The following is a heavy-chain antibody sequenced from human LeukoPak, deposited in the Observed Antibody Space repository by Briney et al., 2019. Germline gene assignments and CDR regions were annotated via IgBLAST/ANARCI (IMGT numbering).Heavy chain of an antibody. J-gene: IGHJ4*02. CDR1: GFTLDEYG. CDR2: INWNGGGT. CDR3: ARTFYNCRVHQEGY. V-gene: IGHV3-20*04. D-gene: IGHD1-20*01. Sequence: GGSLRLSCAASGFTLDEYGMHWVRQAPPKGLDWVSGINWNGGGTAYAGSVKSRCAITRDNTKKTLYLQMNSLGAEDTTLYYCARTFYNCRVHQEGYWGQGTLVTVSS.